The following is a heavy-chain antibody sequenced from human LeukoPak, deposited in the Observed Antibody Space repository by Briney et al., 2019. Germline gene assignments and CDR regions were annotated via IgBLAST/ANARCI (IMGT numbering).Heavy chain of an antibody. J-gene: IGHJ4*02. CDR3: ARVLPKRYSSSWFDY. CDR1: GFTFSSYW. D-gene: IGHD6-13*01. V-gene: IGHV3-74*01. Sequence: GGSLRLSCAASGFTFSSYWMHWVRQAPGKGLVWVSRINSDGSSTSYADSVKGRFTISRDNAKNTLYLQINSLRAEDTAVYYCARVLPKRYSSSWFDYWGQGTLVTVSS. CDR2: INSDGSST.